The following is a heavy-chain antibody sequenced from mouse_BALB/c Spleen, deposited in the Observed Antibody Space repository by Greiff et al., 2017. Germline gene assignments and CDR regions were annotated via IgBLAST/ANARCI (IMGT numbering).Heavy chain of an antibody. CDR1: GYTFTSYW. D-gene: IGHD1-1*01. CDR3: ARRGYYGGSWFAY. CDR2: INPSNGRT. Sequence: VQLQQPGAELVKPGASVKLSCKASGYTFTSYWMHWVKQRPGQGLEWIGEINPSNGRTNYNEKFKSKATLTVDKSSSTAYMQLSSLTSEDSAVYYCARRGYYGGSWFAYWGQGTLVTVSA. V-gene: IGHV1S81*02. J-gene: IGHJ3*01.